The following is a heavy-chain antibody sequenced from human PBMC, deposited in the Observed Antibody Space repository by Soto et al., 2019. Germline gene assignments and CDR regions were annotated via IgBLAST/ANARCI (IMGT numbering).Heavy chain of an antibody. Sequence: GGSLRLSCAASGFTFSSYAMSWVRQAPGKGLEWVSAISGSGGSTYYADSVKGRFTISRDNSENTLYLQMNSLRAEDTAVYYCAKDSIFGVVYGMDVWGQGTTVTVSS. CDR1: GFTFSSYA. CDR2: ISGSGGST. D-gene: IGHD3-3*01. V-gene: IGHV3-23*01. CDR3: AKDSIFGVVYGMDV. J-gene: IGHJ6*02.